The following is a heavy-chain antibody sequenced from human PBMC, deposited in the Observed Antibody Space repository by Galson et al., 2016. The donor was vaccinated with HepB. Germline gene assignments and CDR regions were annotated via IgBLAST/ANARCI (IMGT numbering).Heavy chain of an antibody. CDR3: AANRGGSGSYDY. CDR1: GDSISSGGYY. V-gene: IGHV4-31*03. CDR2: IYYTGTT. J-gene: IGHJ4*02. D-gene: IGHD3-10*01. Sequence: TLSLTCSVSGDSISSGGYYWTWIRQHPGKGLEWIGYIYYTGTTFYKPSLKSRLKLSVDTSKNLFSLNLTSVIATDTAIYYCAANRGGSGSYDYWGQGTVVTVSS.